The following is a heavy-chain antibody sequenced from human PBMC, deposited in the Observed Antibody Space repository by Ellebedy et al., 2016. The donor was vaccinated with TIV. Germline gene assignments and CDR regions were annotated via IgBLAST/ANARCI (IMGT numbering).Heavy chain of an antibody. Sequence: MPSETLSLTCAVYGGSFSGYYWSWIRQPPGKGLEWIGEINHSGSTNYNPSLKSRVTISVDTSKNQFSLKLSSVTAADTAVYYCARGVVVVAATPAVNWFDPWGQGTLVTVSS. J-gene: IGHJ5*02. V-gene: IGHV4-34*01. CDR3: ARGVVVVAATPAVNWFDP. D-gene: IGHD2-15*01. CDR2: INHSGST. CDR1: GGSFSGYY.